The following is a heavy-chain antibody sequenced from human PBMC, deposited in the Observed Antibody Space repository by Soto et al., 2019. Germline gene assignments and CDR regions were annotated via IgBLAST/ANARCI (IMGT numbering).Heavy chain of an antibody. CDR1: GYTLTSSA. D-gene: IGHD3-10*01. CDR2: IIVGGGST. CDR3: ARLVLFYGSVDY. V-gene: IGHV1-46*03. Sequence: APVKVSCKASGYTLTSSAMQCVRQAHGQRLEWMGIIIVGGGSTNYAQKFQGRVTMTRDTSTSTVYMELSSLRSEDTAVYYCARLVLFYGSVDYWGQGTLVTVSS. J-gene: IGHJ4*02.